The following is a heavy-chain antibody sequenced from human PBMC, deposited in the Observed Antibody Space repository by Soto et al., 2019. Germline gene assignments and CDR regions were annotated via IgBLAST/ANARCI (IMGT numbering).Heavy chain of an antibody. Sequence: EEQLLESGGGLVQPGGSLRLSCAASGFTFSNHAMNWVRQSPGKGLEWVSGITASGGEAYYADSVRGRFTISRDNSKNTLSLQMTGLRGEDSARYYCTKDDYAFWSSYFSFWGQGTPVTVSS. D-gene: IGHD3-3*01. V-gene: IGHV3-23*01. CDR1: GFTFSNHA. J-gene: IGHJ4*01. CDR3: TKDDYAFWSSYFSF. CDR2: ITASGGEA.